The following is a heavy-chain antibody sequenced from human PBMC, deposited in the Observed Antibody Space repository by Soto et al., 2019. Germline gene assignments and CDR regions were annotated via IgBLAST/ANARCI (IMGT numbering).Heavy chain of an antibody. CDR1: GFTFSSYG. J-gene: IGHJ5*02. V-gene: IGHV3-33*01. D-gene: IGHD6-19*01. CDR2: IWYDGSNK. CDR3: ARESFHGSGWYGGRCFDP. Sequence: GGPLRLSCAASGFTFSSYGMHWVRQAPGKGLEWVAVIWYDGSNKYYADSVKGRFTISRDNSKNTLYLQMNSLRAEDTAVYYCARESFHGSGWYGGRCFDPWGQGTLVTVSS.